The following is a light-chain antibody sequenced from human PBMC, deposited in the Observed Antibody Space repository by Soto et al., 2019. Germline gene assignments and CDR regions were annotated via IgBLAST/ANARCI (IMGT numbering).Light chain of an antibody. CDR3: QQTNSFPRT. CDR2: AAS. Sequence: DIQMTQSPSSVSASVGDRVTITCPASQDISSWLAWYQQKPGKAPNLLIYAASSLQSGVPSRFSGSGSGTDFTLTINSLQPEDIAPYSCQQTNSFPRTFGQGTKVEVK. CDR1: QDISSW. J-gene: IGKJ1*01. V-gene: IGKV1-12*01.